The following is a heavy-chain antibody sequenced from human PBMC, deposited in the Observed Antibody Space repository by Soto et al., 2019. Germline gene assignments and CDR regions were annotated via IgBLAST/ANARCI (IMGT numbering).Heavy chain of an antibody. J-gene: IGHJ2*01. CDR1: GFTFSSYA. V-gene: IGHV3-30-3*01. Sequence: QVQLVESGGGVVQPGRSLRLSCAASGFTFSSYAMHWVRQAPGKGLEWVAVISYDGSNKYYADSVKGRFTISRDNSKNTLYPQMNSLRAEDTALYYCARVTIAVAGTAGYFDLWGRGTLVTVSS. CDR3: ARVTIAVAGTAGYFDL. D-gene: IGHD6-19*01. CDR2: ISYDGSNK.